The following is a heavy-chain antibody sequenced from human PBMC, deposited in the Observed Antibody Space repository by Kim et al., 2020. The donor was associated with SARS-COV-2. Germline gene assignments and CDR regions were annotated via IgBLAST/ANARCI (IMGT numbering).Heavy chain of an antibody. CDR2: IYTSGST. CDR1: GGSISSYY. Sequence: SETLSLTCTVSGGSISSYYWSWIRQPAGKGLEWIGRIYTSGSTNYNPSLKSRVTMSVDTSKNQFSLKLSSVTAADTAVYYCARERASSSSRLLYDAFDIWGQGTMVTVSS. CDR3: ARERASSSSRLLYDAFDI. J-gene: IGHJ3*02. V-gene: IGHV4-4*07. D-gene: IGHD6-6*01.